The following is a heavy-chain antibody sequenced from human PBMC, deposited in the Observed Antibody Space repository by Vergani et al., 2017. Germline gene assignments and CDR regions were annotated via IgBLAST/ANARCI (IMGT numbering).Heavy chain of an antibody. CDR1: GGSISNDIHY. CDR3: ARLMIFGNIPDYFDP. D-gene: IGHD3/OR15-3a*01. Sequence: QLQLQESGPGLVQPSETLSLTCTVTGGSISNDIHYWGWVRQSPGQGLEHIASIHSSGKTYYQSSLKSRVTISLDTSQNQFSLIVTSVIAADTAVYFCARLMIFGNIPDYFDPWGQGTLVTVSS. J-gene: IGHJ5*02. V-gene: IGHV4-39*01. CDR2: IHSSGKT.